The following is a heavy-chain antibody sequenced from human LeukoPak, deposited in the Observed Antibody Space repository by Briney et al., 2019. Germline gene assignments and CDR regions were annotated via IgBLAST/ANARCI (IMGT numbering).Heavy chain of an antibody. D-gene: IGHD1/OR15-1a*01. J-gene: IGHJ3*01. V-gene: IGHV3-23*01. Sequence: PGGSLRLSCAASGFTFSSYAMSWVRQAPGKGLEWVSAISGSGGSKYYADSVKGRFRISRDNSKNPLYMQMNSLRPEDKAVYYSANRNKAMGPWGQGTMVTVSS. CDR3: ANRNKAMGP. CDR1: GFTFSSYA. CDR2: ISGSGGSK.